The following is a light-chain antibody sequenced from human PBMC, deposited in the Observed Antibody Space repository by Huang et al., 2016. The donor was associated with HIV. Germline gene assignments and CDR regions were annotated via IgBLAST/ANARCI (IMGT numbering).Light chain of an antibody. CDR2: AAS. J-gene: IGKJ1*01. CDR3: QQTYSSPWT. Sequence: DIQMTQSPSSLSASVGDRVNITCRASQSIRSYLNWYRQKPGKAHQVLIYAASSLQSGVPSRFSGSGSGTDFTLTISSLQPEDFVTYSCQQTYSSPWTFGQGTKVEIK. V-gene: IGKV1-39*01. CDR1: QSIRSY.